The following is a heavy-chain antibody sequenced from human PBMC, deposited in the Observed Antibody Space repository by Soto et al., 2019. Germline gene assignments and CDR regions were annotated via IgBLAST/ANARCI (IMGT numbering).Heavy chain of an antibody. CDR2: INSDGSST. CDR1: GFTFSSYW. J-gene: IGHJ4*02. CDR3: VIAQDYGAGSYYID. Sequence: GGSLSLSCAASGFTFSSYWMHWVRQAPGKGLVWVSRINSDGSSTSYADSVKGRFTISRDNAKNTLYLQMNSLRAEDTAVYYCVIAQDYGAGSYYIDCGEGTIVTVYS. D-gene: IGHD3-10*01. V-gene: IGHV3-74*01.